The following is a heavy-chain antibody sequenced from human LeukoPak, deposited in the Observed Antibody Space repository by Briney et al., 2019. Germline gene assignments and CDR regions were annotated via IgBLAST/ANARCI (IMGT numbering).Heavy chain of an antibody. Sequence: ASVKVSCKASGGTFSSYAISWVRQAPGQGLEWMGGIIPIFGTANYAQKFQGRVTITADKSTSTAYMELSSLRSEDTAVYYCARSYYYDSSGYYLNAFDIWGQGTMVTVSS. J-gene: IGHJ3*02. CDR3: ARSYYYDSSGYYLNAFDI. CDR1: GGTFSSYA. CDR2: IIPIFGTA. V-gene: IGHV1-69*06. D-gene: IGHD3-22*01.